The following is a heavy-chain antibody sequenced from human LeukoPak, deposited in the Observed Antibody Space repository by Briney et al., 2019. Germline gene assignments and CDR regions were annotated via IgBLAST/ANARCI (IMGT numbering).Heavy chain of an antibody. V-gene: IGHV1-46*01. CDR2: INPSGGST. D-gene: IGHD4-17*01. Sequence: GASVKVSCKASGYTFTSYYMHWVRQAPGQGLEWMGIINPSGGSTSYAQKFQGRVTMTRDASTSTVYMELSSLRSEDTAVYYCAREVYGDNFDYWGQGTLVTVSS. CDR1: GYTFTSYY. CDR3: AREVYGDNFDY. J-gene: IGHJ4*02.